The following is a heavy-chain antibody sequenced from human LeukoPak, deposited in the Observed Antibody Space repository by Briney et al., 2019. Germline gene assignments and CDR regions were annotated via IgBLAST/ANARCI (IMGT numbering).Heavy chain of an antibody. J-gene: IGHJ3*02. CDR3: ARDLAGYYDSSGYYYELLAFDI. Sequence: GGSLRLSCAASGFTFSSYAMHWVRQAPGKGLEWVAVISYDGSNKYYADSVKGRFTISRDNSKNTLYLQMNSLRAEDTAVYYCARDLAGYYDSSGYYYELLAFDIWGQGTMVTVSS. V-gene: IGHV3-30*04. CDR2: ISYDGSNK. D-gene: IGHD3-22*01. CDR1: GFTFSSYA.